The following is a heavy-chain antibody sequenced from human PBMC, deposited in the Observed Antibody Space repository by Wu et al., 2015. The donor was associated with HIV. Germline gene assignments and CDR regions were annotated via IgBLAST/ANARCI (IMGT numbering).Heavy chain of an antibody. J-gene: IGHJ4*02. CDR1: GYIFTRFE. CDR2: INTYNGHT. CDR3: ASPRSPGFSSAWPTYFDF. Sequence: QVQLAQSGAEVKKPGSSVRVSCKASGYIFTRFEITWVRQAPGQGLEWVGWINTYNGHTNYAQEFQGRVTMTTDTSSNTAYLEVTSLTSDDTAQYFCASPRSPGFSSAWPTYFDFWGQGTLVTVSS. D-gene: IGHD3-22*01. V-gene: IGHV1-18*01.